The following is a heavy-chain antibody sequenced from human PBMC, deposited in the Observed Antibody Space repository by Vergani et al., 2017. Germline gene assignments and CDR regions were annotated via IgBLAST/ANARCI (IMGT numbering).Heavy chain of an antibody. CDR1: GFSIDNGYY. CDR3: AGRSGIVYAIFSGTQYFFDF. CDR2: IYRTGRT. Sequence: QVQLQESGPGLVKPSETLSLTCAVSGFSIDNGYYWDWIRQPPGKGLEWIGSIYRTGRTHFNPSLKSRVTISVDTSNNHFSLRLNSLTAADTAVYYCAGRSGIVYAIFSGTQYFFDFWGQGTLVTVSS. J-gene: IGHJ4*02. V-gene: IGHV4-38-2*01. D-gene: IGHD3-9*01.